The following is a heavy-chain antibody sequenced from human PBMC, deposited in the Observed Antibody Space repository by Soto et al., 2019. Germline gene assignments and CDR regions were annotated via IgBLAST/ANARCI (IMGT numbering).Heavy chain of an antibody. Sequence: GESLKISCNASGYSFTSYWIGWVRQTPGKGLEWMGIIFPDDADTRYSPSFEGHVTISADRSTNTAFLHLSSLKASDTAAYYSARQGFTKHYFYAVDVWGQGTTVTVSS. CDR1: GYSFTSYW. CDR3: ARQGFTKHYFYAVDV. CDR2: IFPDDADT. J-gene: IGHJ6*02. V-gene: IGHV5-51*01.